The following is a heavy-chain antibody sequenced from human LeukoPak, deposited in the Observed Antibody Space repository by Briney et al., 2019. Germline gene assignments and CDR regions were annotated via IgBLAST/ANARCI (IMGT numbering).Heavy chain of an antibody. D-gene: IGHD6-13*01. J-gene: IGHJ4*02. V-gene: IGHV3-23*01. CDR2: ISGSGGST. CDR1: GFTFSSYA. CDR3: AKDGVATAGRGSHFDY. Sequence: KPGGSLRLSCAVSGFTFSSYAMSWVRQAPGKGLEWVSVISGSGGSTYYVDSVKGRFTISRDNSKNTLYLQMNSLRAEDTAVYYCAKDGVATAGRGSHFDYWGQGTLVTVSS.